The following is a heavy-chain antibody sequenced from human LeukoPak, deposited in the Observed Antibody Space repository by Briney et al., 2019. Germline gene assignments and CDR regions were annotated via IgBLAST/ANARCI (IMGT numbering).Heavy chain of an antibody. CDR3: ARMGSYGYDYYYYYGMDV. D-gene: IGHD5-18*01. V-gene: IGHV4-4*02. CDR1: GGSISSSNW. CDR2: IYHSGST. Sequence: SGTLSLTCAVSGGSISSSNWWSWVRQPPGKGLEWIGEIYHSGSTNYNPSLKSRVTISVDKSKNQFSLKLSSVTAADTAVYYCARMGSYGYDYYYYYGMDVWGQGTTVTVSS. J-gene: IGHJ6*02.